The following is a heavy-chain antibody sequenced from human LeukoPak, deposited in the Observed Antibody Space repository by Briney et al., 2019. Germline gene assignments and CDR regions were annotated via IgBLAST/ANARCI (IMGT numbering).Heavy chain of an antibody. D-gene: IGHD5-18*01. V-gene: IGHV3-23*01. CDR1: GFACSSYA. CDR3: ARAVSQLWLPCAY. CDR2: ISVSGGST. Sequence: GGPLRLSCAASGFACSSYAMSWVRQARGKGLEWVSGISVSGGSTYYAGSVKGRFTISRGNSKNTLYLQMNSLRADDTAVYYCARAVSQLWLPCAYWGQGTLVTVSS. J-gene: IGHJ4*02.